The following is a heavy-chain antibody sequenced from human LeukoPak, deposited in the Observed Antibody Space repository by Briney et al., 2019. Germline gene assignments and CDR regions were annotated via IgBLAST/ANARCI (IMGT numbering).Heavy chain of an antibody. V-gene: IGHV4-39*01. J-gene: IGHJ4*02. CDR2: IYYSGST. CDR1: GGSISSSSCY. CDR3: AICGYSYGSYFDY. Sequence: SETLSLTCTVSGGSISSSSCYWGWIRQPPGKGLEWIGSIYYSGSTYYNPSLKSRVTISVDTSKNQCSLKLSSVTAADTAVYYCAICGYSYGSYFDYWGQGTLVTVSS. D-gene: IGHD5-18*01.